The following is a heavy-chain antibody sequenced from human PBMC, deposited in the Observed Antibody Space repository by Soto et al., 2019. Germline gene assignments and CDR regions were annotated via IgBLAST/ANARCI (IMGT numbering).Heavy chain of an antibody. CDR3: ARHKKTTVTFLTPYYYNGMDV. V-gene: IGHV4-31*02. J-gene: IGHJ6*02. CDR1: GGSISSGGYY. CDR2: IYYSGST. D-gene: IGHD4-17*01. Sequence: PSETLSLTCTVSGGSISSGGYYWSWIRQHPGKGLEWIGYIYYSGSTYYNPSLKSRVTISVDTSKNQFSLKLSSVTAADTAVYYCARHKKTTVTFLTPYYYNGMDVWGQGTTVTVSS.